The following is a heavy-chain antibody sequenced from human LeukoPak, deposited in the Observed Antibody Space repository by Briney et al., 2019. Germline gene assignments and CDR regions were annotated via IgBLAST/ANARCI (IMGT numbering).Heavy chain of an antibody. CDR3: ARGSDTAAGLY. V-gene: IGHV4-34*01. Sequence: SETLSLTCAVYGGSFIGYYWSWIRQPPGKGLEWIGEINHSGSTNYNPSLKSRVSISVDSSKNKFSLKVSSVTAADTAVYYCARGSDTAAGLYWGQGTLVTVSS. J-gene: IGHJ4*02. CDR2: INHSGST. CDR1: GGSFIGYY. D-gene: IGHD6-13*01.